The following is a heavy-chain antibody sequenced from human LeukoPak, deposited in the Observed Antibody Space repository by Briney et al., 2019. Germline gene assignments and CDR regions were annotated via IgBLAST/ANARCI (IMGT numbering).Heavy chain of an antibody. CDR1: GFTFSSYD. V-gene: IGHV3-13*01. J-gene: IGHJ5*02. CDR3: AREDSGSYRNWFDP. CDR2: IGTAGDT. Sequence: GGSLRLSCAASGFTFSSYDMHWVRQAPGKGLEWVSAIGTAGDTYYPGSVKGRFTISRDNSKNTLYLQMNSLRAEDTAVYYCAREDSGSYRNWFDPWGQGTLVTVSS. D-gene: IGHD1-26*01.